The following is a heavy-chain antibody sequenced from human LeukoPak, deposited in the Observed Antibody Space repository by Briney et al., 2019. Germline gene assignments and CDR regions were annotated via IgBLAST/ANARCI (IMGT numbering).Heavy chain of an antibody. Sequence: GSSVKVSCKSSGGTFSSYAISWVRRAPGRGLEWMGGIIPIFGTANYAQKFQGRVTITADESTSTAYMELSSLRSEDTAVYYCARDLLYSGYGRGPFDYWGQGTLVTVSS. J-gene: IGHJ4*02. CDR1: GGTFSSYA. CDR2: IIPIFGTA. CDR3: ARDLLYSGYGRGPFDY. D-gene: IGHD5-12*01. V-gene: IGHV1-69*01.